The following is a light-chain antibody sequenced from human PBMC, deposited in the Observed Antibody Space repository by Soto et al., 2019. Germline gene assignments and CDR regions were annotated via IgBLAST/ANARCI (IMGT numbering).Light chain of an antibody. J-gene: IGKJ4*01. CDR2: GAS. CDR3: QQRSNWQIT. CDR1: QSVSSSY. V-gene: IGKV3D-20*02. Sequence: IVLTQSPGTLSLSPGERATLSCRASQSVSSSYLAWYQQKPGQAPRLLIYGASTRATGIPARFSGSGSGTDFTLTISSLEPEDFAVYYCQQRSNWQITFGGGTKVDIK.